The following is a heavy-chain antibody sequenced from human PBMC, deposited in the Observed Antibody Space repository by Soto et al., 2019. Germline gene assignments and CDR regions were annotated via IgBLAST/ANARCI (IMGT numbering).Heavy chain of an antibody. CDR2: MYHTGVT. Sequence: PSETLSLTCSVSGGSVRSGNHFWNWIRQPPGRGLEWLGYMYHTGVTNYNPSLKSRVSMSVDTSKNQFSLKLTSLTAADTAVYYCARGGEPLGYYGLDVWGQGTTVTVSS. D-gene: IGHD3-10*01. J-gene: IGHJ6*02. CDR1: GGSVRSGNHF. V-gene: IGHV4-61*01. CDR3: ARGGEPLGYYGLDV.